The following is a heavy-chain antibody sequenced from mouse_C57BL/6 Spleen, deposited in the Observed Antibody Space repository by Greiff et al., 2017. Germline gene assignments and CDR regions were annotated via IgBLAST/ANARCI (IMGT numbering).Heavy chain of an antibody. CDR2: ISDGGSCT. J-gene: IGHJ2*01. D-gene: IGHD2-5*01. CDR3: AREEYYSNYDYFDY. V-gene: IGHV5-4*01. CDR1: GFTFSSYA. Sequence: EVHLVESGGGLVKPGGSLKLSCAASGFTFSSYAMSWVRQTPEKRLEWVATISDGGSCTYYPDNVKGRFTISRDNAKNNLYLQMSHLKSEDTAMYYCAREEYYSNYDYFDYWGQGTTLTVSS.